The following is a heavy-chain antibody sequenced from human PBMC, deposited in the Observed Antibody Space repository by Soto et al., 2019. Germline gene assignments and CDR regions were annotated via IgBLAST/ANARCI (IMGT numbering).Heavy chain of an antibody. V-gene: IGHV4-59*01. J-gene: IGHJ3*01. CDR1: GSPISPYY. CDR2: VYYTGTT. Sequence: PSLTCAVSGSPISPYYWSWIRQAPGKGLEWIGYVYYTGTTNYNPSLKSRVTISIDRPKNQISLDLTSATAADTAVYYCARDGYRYPGTFDFWGPGTMVTVSS. CDR3: ARDGYRYPGTFDF. D-gene: IGHD5-18*01.